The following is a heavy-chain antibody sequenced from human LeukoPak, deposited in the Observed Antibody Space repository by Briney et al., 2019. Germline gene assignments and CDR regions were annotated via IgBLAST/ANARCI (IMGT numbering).Heavy chain of an antibody. CDR3: ARGDPDYSNAWFDP. Sequence: AASVKVSCKASGYTFTSYGISWVRQAPGQGLEWMGWIIDYNGNTNNAQKLQGRVTMTSDTSTSTAYMELRSLRSDDTAVYYRARGDPDYSNAWFDPWGQGTLVTVSS. CDR2: IIDYNGNT. CDR1: GYTFTSYG. J-gene: IGHJ5*02. V-gene: IGHV1-18*01. D-gene: IGHD4-11*01.